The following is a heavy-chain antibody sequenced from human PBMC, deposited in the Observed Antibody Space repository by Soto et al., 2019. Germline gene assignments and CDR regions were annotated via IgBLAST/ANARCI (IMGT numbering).Heavy chain of an antibody. CDR2: ISYDGSNK. V-gene: IGHV3-30-3*01. CDR3: ARGYYSSATRFDY. J-gene: IGHJ4*02. D-gene: IGHD6-25*01. CDR1: GFTFSSYA. Sequence: GGSLRLSCAASGFTFSSYAMHWVRQAPGKGLEWVAVISYDGSNKYYADSVKGRFTISRDNSKNTLYLQMNSLRAEDTAVYYCARGYYSSATRFDYWGQGTLVTVSS.